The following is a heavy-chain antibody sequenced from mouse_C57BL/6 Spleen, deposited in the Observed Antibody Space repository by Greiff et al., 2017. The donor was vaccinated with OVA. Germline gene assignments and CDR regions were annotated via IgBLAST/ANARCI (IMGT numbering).Heavy chain of an antibody. CDR3: ARNRGNRVYYMDY. D-gene: IGHD2-1*01. J-gene: IGHJ2*01. V-gene: IGHV1-82*01. CDR2: IYPGDGDT. CDR1: GYAFSSSW. Sequence: QVQLKESGPELVKPGASVKISCKASGYAFSSSWMNWVKQRPGKGLEWIGRIYPGDGDTNYNGKFKGKATLTADKSSSTAYMQLSSLTSEDSAVYFGARNRGNRVYYMDYWGQGTTLTVSS.